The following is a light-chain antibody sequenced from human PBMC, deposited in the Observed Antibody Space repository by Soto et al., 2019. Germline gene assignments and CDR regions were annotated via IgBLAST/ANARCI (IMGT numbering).Light chain of an antibody. Sequence: QSVLTQPPSASGTPGQRVTISCSGSSSNIGSDTVNWYQQLPGTAPKLLIHRSNQRPSGVPGRFSGSKSGNTASLTVSGLQAEDEADYYCSSYAGSNIYVFGTGTKLTVL. V-gene: IGLV1-44*01. J-gene: IGLJ1*01. CDR1: SSNIGSDT. CDR3: SSYAGSNIYV. CDR2: RSN.